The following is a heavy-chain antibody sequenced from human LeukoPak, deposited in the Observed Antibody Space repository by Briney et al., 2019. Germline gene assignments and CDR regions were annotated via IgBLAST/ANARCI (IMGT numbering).Heavy chain of an antibody. J-gene: IGHJ4*02. CDR1: GYTFTGYF. CDR2: INPNSGGT. D-gene: IGHD6-13*01. V-gene: IGHV1-2*02. Sequence: GASVKVSCKASGYTFTGYFMHWVRQAPGQGLEWVGWINPNSGGTNYAQKFQGRVTMTRDTSIGTAYIELSRLRSDDTAVYYCARIAAAGTDRDYWGQGTLVTVSS. CDR3: ARIAAAGTDRDY.